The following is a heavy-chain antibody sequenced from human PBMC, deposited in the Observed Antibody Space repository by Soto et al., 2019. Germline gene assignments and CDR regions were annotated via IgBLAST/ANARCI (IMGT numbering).Heavy chain of an antibody. CDR3: ARHAMRFDI. J-gene: IGHJ3*02. D-gene: IGHD2-2*01. V-gene: IGHV1-2*02. CDR1: GYTFTGYF. Sequence: QVQLVQPGAEVKKPGAALKVSCNASGYTFTGYFMHWVRQAPGQGLEWMGWINPNTGGTKYAQKFQGRVTMTRDTSITTAYMELSRLRSDDTAIYYGARHAMRFDIWGQGTMVTVSS. CDR2: INPNTGGT.